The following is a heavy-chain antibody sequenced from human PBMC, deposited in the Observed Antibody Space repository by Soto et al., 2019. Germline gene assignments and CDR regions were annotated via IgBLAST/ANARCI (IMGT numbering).Heavy chain of an antibody. D-gene: IGHD6-19*01. CDR3: ARVVYVTIAVAGLMDY. J-gene: IGHJ4*02. V-gene: IGHV1-18*01. CDR2: ISAYNGNT. CDR1: GYTFTSYG. Sequence: ASVKVSCKASGYTFTSYGISWVRQAPGQGLEWMGWISAYNGNTNYAQKLQGRVTMTTDTSMSTAYMELRSLRSDDTAVYYCARVVYVTIAVAGLMDYWGQGTLVTVSS.